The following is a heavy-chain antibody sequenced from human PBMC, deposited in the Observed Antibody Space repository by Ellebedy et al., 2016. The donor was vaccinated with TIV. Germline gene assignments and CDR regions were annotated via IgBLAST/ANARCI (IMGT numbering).Heavy chain of an antibody. D-gene: IGHD6-19*01. CDR2: MYYTGIL. J-gene: IGHJ3*01. CDR3: ARGGVPGWGSGYAFDL. Sequence: SETLSLTCTVSGGSISRYYWNWIRQPPGKGLQWIGYMYYTGILNYNPSLKSRVTISVDTSKSQLSLKLTSVTAADTAVYYCARGGVPGWGSGYAFDLWGQGTMVTVSS. CDR1: GGSISRYY. V-gene: IGHV4-59*01.